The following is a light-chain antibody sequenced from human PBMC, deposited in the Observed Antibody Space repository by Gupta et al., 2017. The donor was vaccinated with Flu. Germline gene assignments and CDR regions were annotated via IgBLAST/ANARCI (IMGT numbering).Light chain of an antibody. CDR1: HSVNIC. J-gene: IGKJ4*01. V-gene: IGKV3-11*01. CDR2: GAS. CDR3: QQGANWPHT. Sequence: EIVLTQYPATLSLSPGARATLSCRASHSVNICLAWYQQKLGQAPRLLIFGASNRATGIPARFSGSRSETDFTLTISSLEAEDVAVYYCQQGANWPHTFGEGTKVEIK.